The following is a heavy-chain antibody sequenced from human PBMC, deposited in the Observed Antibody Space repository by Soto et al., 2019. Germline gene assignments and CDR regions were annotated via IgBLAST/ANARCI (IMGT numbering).Heavy chain of an antibody. J-gene: IGHJ4*02. CDR2: ISGSGGST. CDR3: AKDNDRGVINYFDY. Sequence: PGGSLRLSCASSGFTFSSYAMSWVRQAPGKGLEWVSAISGSGGSTYYADSVKGRFTISRDNSKNTLYLQMNSLRAEDTAVYYCAKDNDRGVINYFDYWGQGTLVTVSS. D-gene: IGHD3-10*02. CDR1: GFTFSSYA. V-gene: IGHV3-23*01.